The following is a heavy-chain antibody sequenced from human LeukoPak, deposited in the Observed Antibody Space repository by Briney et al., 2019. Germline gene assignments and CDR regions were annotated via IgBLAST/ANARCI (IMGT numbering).Heavy chain of an antibody. V-gene: IGHV3-74*01. CDR2: IKSDGSST. D-gene: IGHD1-26*01. CDR1: GFTFSNYW. Sequence: GGSLRLSCAASGFTFSNYWMHWVRQAPGKGLVWVSRIKSDGSSTNYADSVKGRFTISGDNAKNTQYLQMNSLRAEDTAVYYCARSGRGGAFDIWGQGTMVTVSS. J-gene: IGHJ3*02. CDR3: ARSGRGGAFDI.